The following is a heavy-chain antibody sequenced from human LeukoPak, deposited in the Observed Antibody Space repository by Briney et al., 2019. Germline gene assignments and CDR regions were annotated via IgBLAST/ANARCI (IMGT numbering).Heavy chain of an antibody. CDR1: GYTLTELT. V-gene: IGHV1-24*01. CDR2: FDPEDGET. Sequence: ASVKVSCKVSGYTLTELTMHWVRQAPGKGLEWMGGFDPEDGETIYAQKFQGRVTMTEDTSTDTAYMELTSLTSEDTAVYYCAIWGTGSFSDPAFDYWGQGTLVTVSS. CDR3: AIWGTGSFSDPAFDY. J-gene: IGHJ4*02. D-gene: IGHD1-26*01.